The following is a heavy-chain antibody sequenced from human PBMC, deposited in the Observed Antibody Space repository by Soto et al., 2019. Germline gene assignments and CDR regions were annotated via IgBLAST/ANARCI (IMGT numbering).Heavy chain of an antibody. CDR3: ARVVAAHYYFDY. Sequence: SSETLSRTCTVSVGSIISGGYYCSWIRQHPGKGLEWIGYIYYSGSTYYNPSLKSRVTISVDTSKNQFSLKLSSVNAADTAVYYWARVVAAHYYFDYWGQGNLVTVSS. D-gene: IGHD6-6*01. J-gene: IGHJ4*02. CDR1: VGSIISGGYY. V-gene: IGHV4-31*03. CDR2: IYYSGST.